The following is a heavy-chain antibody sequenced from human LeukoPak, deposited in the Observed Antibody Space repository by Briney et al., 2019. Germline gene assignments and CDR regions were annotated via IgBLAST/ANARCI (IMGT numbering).Heavy chain of an antibody. D-gene: IGHD6-19*01. CDR2: IFYSGST. CDR1: GGSISTSNYY. Sequence: TSSETLSLTCTVSGGSISTSNYYWGWIRQPPGKGLEWIGNIFYSGSTYYSPFLRSRVTISLDTSRNQFSLKLNSVTAADTAVYYCARDEVAVAGSPPRHVRSSSWGQGTLVTVSS. J-gene: IGHJ5*02. V-gene: IGHV4-39*07. CDR3: ARDEVAVAGSPPRHVRSSS.